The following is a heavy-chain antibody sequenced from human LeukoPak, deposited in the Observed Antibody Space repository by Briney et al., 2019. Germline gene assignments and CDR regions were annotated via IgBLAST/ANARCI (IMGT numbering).Heavy chain of an antibody. CDR1: GYTFTSYD. V-gene: IGHV1-8*03. CDR3: TRVYYDFWSGFDPRSAFDI. Sequence: ASVKVSCKASGYTFTSYDINWVRQATGQGLEWMGWMNPNSGNTGYAQTFQGRVTITKNTSISTAYMELSSMRSEDTAVYYCTRVYYDFWSGFDPRSAFDIWGQGTMVTVSS. D-gene: IGHD3-3*01. J-gene: IGHJ3*02. CDR2: MNPNSGNT.